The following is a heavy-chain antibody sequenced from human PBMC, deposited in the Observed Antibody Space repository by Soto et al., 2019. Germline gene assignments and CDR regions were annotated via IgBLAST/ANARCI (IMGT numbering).Heavy chain of an antibody. Sequence: SETLSLTCTVSGGSISSYYWSWIRQPPGKGLEWIGYIYYSGSTNYNPSLKSRVTISVDTSKNQFSLKLSSVTAADTAVYYCARTLWFGELIGYYYYGMDVWGQGTTVTVSS. D-gene: IGHD3-10*01. CDR3: ARTLWFGELIGYYYYGMDV. CDR1: GGSISSYY. CDR2: IYYSGST. J-gene: IGHJ6*02. V-gene: IGHV4-59*08.